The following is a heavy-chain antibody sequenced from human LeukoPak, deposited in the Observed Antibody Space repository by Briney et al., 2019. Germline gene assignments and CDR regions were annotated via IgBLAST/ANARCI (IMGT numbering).Heavy chain of an antibody. J-gene: IGHJ4*02. Sequence: GGSLRLSCAASGFTFSRYSMNWVRQAPGKGLEWVSYISTSSRTIYYADSVKGRFTISRDNAKNSLYLQMNSLRAEDTAVYYCARDPYGDFVFDYWGQGTLVTVSS. CDR2: ISTSSRTI. V-gene: IGHV3-48*01. D-gene: IGHD4-17*01. CDR1: GFTFSRYS. CDR3: ARDPYGDFVFDY.